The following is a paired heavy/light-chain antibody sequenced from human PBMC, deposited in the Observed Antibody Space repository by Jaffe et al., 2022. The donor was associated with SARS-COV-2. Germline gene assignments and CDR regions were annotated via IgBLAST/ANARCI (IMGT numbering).Heavy chain of an antibody. CDR2: IHHTGTS. Sequence: VQLQESGPGLVRPSETLALTCTVSGGSISHYYWSWLRQSPGKGLEWIGYIHHTGTSNYNPSLKSRLTISVDTTKSQFSLKLASVTAADTAVYYCARGGWSLEDWGQGTLVTVSS. V-gene: IGHV4-59*01. D-gene: IGHD2-15*01. CDR1: GGSISHYY. CDR3: ARGGWSLED. J-gene: IGHJ4*02.
Light chain of an antibody. J-gene: IGKJ2*01. CDR3: HQFGASLPYT. V-gene: IGKV3-20*01. CDR2: EVS. CDR1: QSVNSNH. Sequence: EIVLTQSPGTLSLSPGERATLSCRASQSVNSNHLAWYQQKPGQAPRLLFYEVSSRAAGIPDRFSGSGSGTDFTLTISRLEPDDFAVYYCHQFGASLPYTFGQGTNLEI.